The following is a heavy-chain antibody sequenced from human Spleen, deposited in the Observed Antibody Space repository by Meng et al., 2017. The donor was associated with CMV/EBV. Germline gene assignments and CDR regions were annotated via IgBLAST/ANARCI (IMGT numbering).Heavy chain of an antibody. CDR2: IKQDGSEK. V-gene: IGHV3-7*01. CDR1: GFTFSSYW. Sequence: GGSLRLSCAASGFTFSSYWMSWVRQAPGKGLEWVANIKQDGSEKYYVDSVKGRFTISRDNAKNSLYLQMNSLRAEDTAVYYCARDSPSSSWHPYYYYGMDVWGQGTTVTVSS. D-gene: IGHD6-13*01. J-gene: IGHJ6*02. CDR3: ARDSPSSSWHPYYYYGMDV.